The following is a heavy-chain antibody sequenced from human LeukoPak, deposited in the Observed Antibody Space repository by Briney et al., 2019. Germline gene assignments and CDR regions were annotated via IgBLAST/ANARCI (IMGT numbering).Heavy chain of an antibody. D-gene: IGHD3-10*01. CDR3: AREGVQAFGGAFDI. CDR1: GFTFRNHG. J-gene: IGHJ3*02. CDR2: ISYDGSNK. V-gene: IGHV3-30*03. Sequence: GGSLRLSCAASGFTFRNHGMHWVRQAPGKGLEWVAVISYDGSNKYYGDSVKGRFTISRDNSKNTLYLQMNSLRAEDTAVYYCAREGVQAFGGAFDIWGQGTMVTVSS.